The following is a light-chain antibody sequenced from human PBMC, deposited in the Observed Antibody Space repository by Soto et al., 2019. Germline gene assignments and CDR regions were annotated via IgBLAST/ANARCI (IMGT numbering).Light chain of an antibody. CDR2: DVS. J-gene: IGLJ3*02. Sequence: QSVLTQPRSVSGSPGQSVTVYCTGTSSDVGGYNYVSWYQQHPGKAPKLMIYDVSKRPSGVPDRFSGFKSGNTASLTISGLQAEDEADYDCCSYAGSYTWVFGGGTKLTVL. CDR1: SSDVGGYNY. V-gene: IGLV2-11*01. CDR3: CSYAGSYTWV.